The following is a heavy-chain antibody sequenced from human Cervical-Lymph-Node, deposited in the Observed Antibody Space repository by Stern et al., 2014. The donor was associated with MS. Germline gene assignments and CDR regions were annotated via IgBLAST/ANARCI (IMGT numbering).Heavy chain of an antibody. Sequence: VQLVESGGGVVQPGRSLRLSCAASGFTFSSYAMHWVRQAPGKGLEWVAVISYDGSNKYYADSVKCRFTISRDNSKNTLYLQMNSLRAEDTAVYYCARDLLTYYDFWSGQNPFDYWGQGTLVTVSS. D-gene: IGHD3-3*01. CDR2: ISYDGSNK. CDR1: GFTFSSYA. V-gene: IGHV3-30-3*01. J-gene: IGHJ4*02. CDR3: ARDLLTYYDFWSGQNPFDY.